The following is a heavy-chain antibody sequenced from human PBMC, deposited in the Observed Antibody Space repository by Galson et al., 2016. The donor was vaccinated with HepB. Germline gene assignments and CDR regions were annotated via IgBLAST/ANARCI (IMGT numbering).Heavy chain of an antibody. CDR1: GGTFSSYA. CDR3: ARDYHFGYCSSTSCYSYGMDV. Sequence: SVKVSCKASGGTFSSYAISWVRQAPGQGLEWTGGIIPIFGTANYAQKFQGRVTITADESTSTAYMELSSLRSEDTAVYYCARDYHFGYCSSTSCYSYGMDVWGQGTTVTVSS. D-gene: IGHD2-2*01. CDR2: IIPIFGTA. V-gene: IGHV1-69*13. J-gene: IGHJ6*02.